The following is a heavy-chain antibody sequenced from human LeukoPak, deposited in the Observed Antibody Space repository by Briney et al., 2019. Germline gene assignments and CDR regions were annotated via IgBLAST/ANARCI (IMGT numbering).Heavy chain of an antibody. D-gene: IGHD6-13*01. J-gene: IGHJ4*02. Sequence: SEILSLTCTVSGYSISSGYYWGWIRQPPGKGLEWIGSIYHSGSTYYNPSLKSRVTISVDTSKNQFSLKLSSVTAADTAVYYCARADLSAAGQYYFDYWGRGTLVTVSS. CDR2: IYHSGST. CDR3: ARADLSAAGQYYFDY. V-gene: IGHV4-38-2*02. CDR1: GYSISSGYY.